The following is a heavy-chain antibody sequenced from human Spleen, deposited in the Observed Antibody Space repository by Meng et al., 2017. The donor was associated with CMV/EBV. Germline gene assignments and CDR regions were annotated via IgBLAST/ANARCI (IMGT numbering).Heavy chain of an antibody. J-gene: IGHJ6*02. Sequence: GESLKISCAASGFTFSTYPMHWVRQAPGKGLEWVAVISYDGNNKYYADSVKGRFTISRDNSKNTLYVQMDSLRAEDTAVYYCATSGPYYYYGMDVWGQGTTVTVS. V-gene: IGHV3-30-3*01. CDR2: ISYDGNNK. D-gene: IGHD1-26*01. CDR1: GFTFSTYP. CDR3: ATSGPYYYYGMDV.